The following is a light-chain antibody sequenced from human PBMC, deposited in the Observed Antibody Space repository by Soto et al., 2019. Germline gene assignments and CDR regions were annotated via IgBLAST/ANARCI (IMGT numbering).Light chain of an antibody. CDR2: KAS. V-gene: IGKV1-5*03. CDR1: QTINTW. CDR3: QQYHNYWT. Sequence: DIQLTQSPSFLSASVGDRVTITCRASQTINTWLAWYQQKPGEAPKLLIYKASSLESGVPSRFSGSGSGTEFTLTISSLQPDDFATYYCQQYHNYWTFGQGTKVDI. J-gene: IGKJ1*01.